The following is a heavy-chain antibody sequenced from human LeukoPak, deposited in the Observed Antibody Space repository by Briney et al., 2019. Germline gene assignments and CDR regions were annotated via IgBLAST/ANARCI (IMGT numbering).Heavy chain of an antibody. CDR1: GHTLTELS. CDR2: FDPEDGET. J-gene: IGHJ4*02. D-gene: IGHD2-8*02. V-gene: IGHV1-24*01. Sequence: GASVKVSCKVSGHTLTELSMHWVRQAPGKGLEWMGGFDPEDGETIYAQKFQGRVTMTEDTSTDTAYMGLSSLRSEDTAVYYCATGVLSPLDEYYFDYWGQGTLVTVSS. CDR3: ATGVLSPLDEYYFDY.